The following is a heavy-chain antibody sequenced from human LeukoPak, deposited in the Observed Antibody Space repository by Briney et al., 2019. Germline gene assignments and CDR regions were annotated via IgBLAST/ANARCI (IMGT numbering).Heavy chain of an antibody. V-gene: IGHV1-18*01. J-gene: IGHJ3*02. Sequence: GASVKVSCKASGYTFTSYGISWVRQAPGQGLEWMGWISAYNGNTNYAQKLQGRVTMTTDTSTSTAYMELRSLRSDDTAVYYCARAPGYCSGGSCYPGAFDIWGQGTMVTVFS. D-gene: IGHD2-15*01. CDR2: ISAYNGNT. CDR3: ARAPGYCSGGSCYPGAFDI. CDR1: GYTFTSYG.